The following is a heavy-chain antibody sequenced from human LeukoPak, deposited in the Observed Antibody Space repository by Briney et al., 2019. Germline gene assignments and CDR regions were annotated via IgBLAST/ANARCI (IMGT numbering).Heavy chain of an antibody. V-gene: IGHV4-30-2*01. CDR2: IYHSGST. J-gene: IGHJ4*02. CDR1: GGSISSGGYS. Sequence: PSETLSLTCAVSGGSISSGGYSWSWIRQPPGKGLEWIRYIYHSGSTYYNPSLKSRVTISVDRSKNQFSLKLSSVTAADTAVYYCARSPLVYSSGWYGNYFDYWGQGTLVTVSS. CDR3: ARSPLVYSSGWYGNYFDY. D-gene: IGHD6-19*01.